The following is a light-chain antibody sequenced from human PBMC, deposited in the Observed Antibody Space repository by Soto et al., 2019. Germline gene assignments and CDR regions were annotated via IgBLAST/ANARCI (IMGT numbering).Light chain of an antibody. J-gene: IGKJ2*01. V-gene: IGKV3-20*01. CDR1: QSVSSSY. CDR2: SAS. Sequence: EIVLTQSPGTLSLSPGERATLSCRASQSVSSSYLAWHQQKPGQAPRLLIYSASSRATGIPDRFSGSGSGTDFTLTISRLEPEDFAVYYCQQYGSSPGYTFGQGTKLEIK. CDR3: QQYGSSPGYT.